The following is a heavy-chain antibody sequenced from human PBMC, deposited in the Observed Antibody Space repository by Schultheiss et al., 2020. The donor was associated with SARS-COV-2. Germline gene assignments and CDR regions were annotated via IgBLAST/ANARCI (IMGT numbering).Heavy chain of an antibody. CDR1: GFTFSTYE. CDR3: ARVGQDYYYGMDV. CDR2: ISSSGDTV. Sequence: GGSLRLSCAASGFTFSTYEMNWVRQAPGEGLEWVSYISSSGDTVHYADSVKGRFTISRDNAKNSLHLQMNSLRAEDTAVYYCARVGQDYYYGMDVWGQGTTVTVSS. D-gene: IGHD1-26*01. J-gene: IGHJ6*02. V-gene: IGHV3-48*03.